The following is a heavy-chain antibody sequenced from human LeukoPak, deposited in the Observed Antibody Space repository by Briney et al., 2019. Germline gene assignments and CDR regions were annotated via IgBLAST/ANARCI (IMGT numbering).Heavy chain of an antibody. CDR3: AGTDFWSGYYGL. Sequence: SETLSLTCTVSGGSISSGSYYWSWIRQPAGKGLEWIGRIYTSGSTNYNPSLKSRVTISVDTSKNQFSLKLSSVTAADTAVYYCAGTDFWSGYYGLWGQGTLVTVSS. V-gene: IGHV4-61*02. D-gene: IGHD3-3*01. CDR2: IYTSGST. J-gene: IGHJ4*02. CDR1: GGSISSGSYY.